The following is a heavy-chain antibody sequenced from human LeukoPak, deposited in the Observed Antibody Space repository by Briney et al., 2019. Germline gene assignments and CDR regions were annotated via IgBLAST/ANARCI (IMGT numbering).Heavy chain of an antibody. CDR3: ARGEDLGHCSGGSCYSADYYYMDV. V-gene: IGHV1-18*01. CDR1: GDTFTSYG. CDR2: ISAYNGNT. Sequence: GASVKVSCKASGDTFTSYGISWVRQAPGQGLEWMGWISAYNGNTNYAQKLQGRVTMTTDTYTSTAYMELRSLRSDDTAVYYCARGEDLGHCSGGSCYSADYYYMDVWGKGTTVTVSS. D-gene: IGHD2-15*01. J-gene: IGHJ6*03.